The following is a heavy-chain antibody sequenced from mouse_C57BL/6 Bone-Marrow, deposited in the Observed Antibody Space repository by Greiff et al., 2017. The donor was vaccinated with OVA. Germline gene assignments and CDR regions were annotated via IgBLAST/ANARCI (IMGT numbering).Heavy chain of an antibody. CDR2: IYPGSGNT. V-gene: IGHV1-66*01. CDR3: ARRLLFAY. Sequence: QVQLKESGPELVKPGASVKISCKASGYSFTSYYIHWVKQRPGQGLEWIGWIYPGSGNTKYNEKFKGKATLTADTSSSTAYMQLSSLTSEDSAVYYCARRLLFAYWGQGTLVTVSA. J-gene: IGHJ3*01. CDR1: GYSFTSYY.